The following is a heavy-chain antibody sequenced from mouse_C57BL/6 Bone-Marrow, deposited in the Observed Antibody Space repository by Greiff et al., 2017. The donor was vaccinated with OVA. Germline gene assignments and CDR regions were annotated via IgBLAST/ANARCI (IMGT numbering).Heavy chain of an antibody. CDR3: AREPLGFDY. CDR2: IDPSDSYT. D-gene: IGHD6-1*01. Sequence: QVQLQQPGAELVMPGASVKLSCKASGYTFTSYWMHWVKQRPGPGLEWIGEIDPSDSYTNYNQKFKGKSTVTVDKSSSTAYMQLSSLTSEDSAVYYCAREPLGFDYWGQGTTLTVSS. J-gene: IGHJ2*01. CDR1: GYTFTSYW. V-gene: IGHV1-69*01.